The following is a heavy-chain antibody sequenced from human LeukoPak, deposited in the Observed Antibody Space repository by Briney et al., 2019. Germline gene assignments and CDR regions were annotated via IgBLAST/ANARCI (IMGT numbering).Heavy chain of an antibody. CDR3: ARAPGYYYDSSGYYADY. D-gene: IGHD3-22*01. V-gene: IGHV1-69*13. CDR2: IIPIFGTA. Sequence: ASVKVSCKASGGTFSSYAISWVRQAPGQGLEWMGGIIPIFGTANYAQKFQGRVTITADESTSTAYMELSSLRSEDTAVYYCARAPGYYYDSSGYYADYWGQGTLVTVSS. CDR1: GGTFSSYA. J-gene: IGHJ4*02.